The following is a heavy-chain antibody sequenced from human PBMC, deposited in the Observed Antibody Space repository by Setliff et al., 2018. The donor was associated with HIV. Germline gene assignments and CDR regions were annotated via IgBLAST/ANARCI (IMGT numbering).Heavy chain of an antibody. J-gene: IGHJ5*02. D-gene: IGHD2-8*01. V-gene: IGHV3-7*03. CDR3: ARTLLRTNVLYGVLSNWFYP. CDR2: IKQDGSEK. CDR1: GFTFSNFW. Sequence: GGSLRLSCAASGFTFSNFWMHWVRQAPGKGLEWVANIKQDGSEKYYVDSVKGRFTVPRDNAKESLYLQMSSLRAEDTAVYYCARTLLRTNVLYGVLSNWFYPWGQGTLVTVSS.